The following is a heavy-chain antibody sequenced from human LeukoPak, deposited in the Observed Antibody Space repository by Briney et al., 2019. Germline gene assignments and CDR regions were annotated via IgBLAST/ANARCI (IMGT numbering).Heavy chain of an antibody. V-gene: IGHV3-74*01. Sequence: GGSLRLSCAASGFTFSTYWMHWVRQAPGKGLVWVSHIKSDGSSTSYADSVKGRFTISRDNAKNTLYLQMNSLRAEDTAVYYCANGYGDYEGDYWGQGTLVTVSS. D-gene: IGHD4-17*01. CDR2: IKSDGSST. CDR3: ANGYGDYEGDY. CDR1: GFTFSTYW. J-gene: IGHJ4*02.